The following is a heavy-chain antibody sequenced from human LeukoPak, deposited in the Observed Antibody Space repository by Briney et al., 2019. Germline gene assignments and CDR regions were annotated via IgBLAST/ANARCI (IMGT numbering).Heavy chain of an antibody. Sequence: SETLSLTCTVSGYSITSGYYWGWIRQPPGKGLEWIGSIYHSGSTFYNPSLKSRVTISVDTSKNQFSLKLSSVTAADTAVYYCARDQDYYGSGSYGPDYWGQGALVTVSS. CDR2: IYHSGST. CDR3: ARDQDYYGSGSYGPDY. CDR1: GYSITSGYY. D-gene: IGHD3-10*01. J-gene: IGHJ4*02. V-gene: IGHV4-38-2*02.